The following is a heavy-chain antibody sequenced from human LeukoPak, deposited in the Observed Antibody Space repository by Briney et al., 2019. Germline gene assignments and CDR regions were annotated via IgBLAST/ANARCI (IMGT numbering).Heavy chain of an antibody. Sequence: GASVKVSCKASGYSFTGHYMHWVRQAPGQGLEWMGRIIPILGIANYAQKFQGRVTITADKSTSTAYMELSSLRSEDTAVYYCAREGQQRPSEWGQGTLVTVSS. CDR3: AREGQQRPSE. D-gene: IGHD6-25*01. CDR2: IIPILGIA. J-gene: IGHJ4*02. CDR1: GYSFTGHY. V-gene: IGHV1-69*04.